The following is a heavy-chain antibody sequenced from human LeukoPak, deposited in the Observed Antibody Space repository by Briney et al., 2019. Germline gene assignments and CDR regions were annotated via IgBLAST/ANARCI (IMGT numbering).Heavy chain of an antibody. Sequence: ASVKVSCKTSGFTFTTYAIQWVRQAPGQRLEWVGWINAGNGNTKYSQNFQGRVTITRDTPASTAYMELSSLRSEDTAVYYCAREHDFLSGYGMDVWGQGTTVTVSS. CDR2: INAGNGNT. CDR3: AREHDFLSGYGMDV. V-gene: IGHV1-3*01. D-gene: IGHD3-3*01. CDR1: GFTFTTYA. J-gene: IGHJ6*02.